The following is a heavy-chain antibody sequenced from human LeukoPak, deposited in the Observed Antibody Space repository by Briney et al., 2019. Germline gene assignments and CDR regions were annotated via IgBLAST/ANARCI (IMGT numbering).Heavy chain of an antibody. J-gene: IGHJ4*02. CDR2: MNPNSGNT. CDR1: GYTSTSYD. D-gene: IGHD5-24*01. Sequence: ASVKVSCKASGYTSTSYDINWVRQATGQGLEWMGWMNPNSGNTGYAQKFQGRVTMTRNTSISTAYMELSSLRSEDTAVYYCARGPQDGYNRHEEGYWGQGTLVTVSS. V-gene: IGHV1-8*01. CDR3: ARGPQDGYNRHEEGY.